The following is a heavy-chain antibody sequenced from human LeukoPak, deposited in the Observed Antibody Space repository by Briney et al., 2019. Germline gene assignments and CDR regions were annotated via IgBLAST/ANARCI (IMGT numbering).Heavy chain of an antibody. D-gene: IGHD3-22*01. CDR2: ISGSGGST. CDR1: GFTFSSYA. V-gene: IGHV3-23*01. J-gene: IGHJ3*02. Sequence: GGSLRLSCAASGFTFSSYAMSWVRQAPGKGLEWVSAISGSGGSTYYADSVKGRFTISRDNSKNTLYLQMNSLRAEDTAVCYCAKDFFPYYYDSSGYPDAFDIWGQGTMVTVSS. CDR3: AKDFFPYYYDSSGYPDAFDI.